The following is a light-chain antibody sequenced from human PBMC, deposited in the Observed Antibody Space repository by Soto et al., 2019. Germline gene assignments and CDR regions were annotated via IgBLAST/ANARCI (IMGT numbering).Light chain of an antibody. CDR1: SSDVGGYDY. CDR3: SSYAGSSTYV. J-gene: IGLJ1*01. CDR2: EVS. V-gene: IGLV2-8*01. Sequence: QSALTQPPSASGSLGQSVTISCTGTSSDVGGYDYVSWYQQHPGKAPKLMIYEVSKRPSGVPDRFSGSKSGNTASLTVSGLQAEDEADYYCSSYAGSSTYVFGTGTKVTVL.